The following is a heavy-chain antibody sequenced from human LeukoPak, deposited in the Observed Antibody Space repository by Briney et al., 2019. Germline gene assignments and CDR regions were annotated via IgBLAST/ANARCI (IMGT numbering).Heavy chain of an antibody. J-gene: IGHJ5*02. V-gene: IGHV1-69*13. CDR2: IIPIFGTA. Sequence: SVKVSCKASGGTFSSYAISWVRQAPGQGLEWMGGIIPIFGTANYAQKFQGRVTITADESTSTAYMELSSLRSEDTAVYYCARDLGYYDYVWGSYRPNWFDPWGQGTLVTVSS. CDR1: GGTFSSYA. D-gene: IGHD3-16*02. CDR3: ARDLGYYDYVWGSYRPNWFDP.